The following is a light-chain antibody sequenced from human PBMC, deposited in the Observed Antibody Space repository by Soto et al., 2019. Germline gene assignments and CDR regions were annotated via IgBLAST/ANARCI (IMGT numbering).Light chain of an antibody. CDR2: DVS. V-gene: IGLV2-14*01. CDR3: CSYTRSGTLI. CDR1: SGDTGDYNY. J-gene: IGLJ1*01. Sequence: QSVLTQPASASGSPGQSTTISCVGTSGDTGDYNYVSWYQQHPGKVPKVIIYDVSNRPSGVSYRFSGTKSGNTASLTVSGLQAEDEADYYCCSYTRSGTLIFGTGTKVTVL.